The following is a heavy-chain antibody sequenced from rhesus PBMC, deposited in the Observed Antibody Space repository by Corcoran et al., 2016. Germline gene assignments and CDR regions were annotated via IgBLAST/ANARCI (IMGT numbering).Heavy chain of an antibody. CDR3: ARDSRGPRY. V-gene: IGHV4-173*01. Sequence: QLQLQESGPGLVKPSETLSLTCAVSGGSISSNYWSWIHQPPGEGLGWIGRISGGGGSTDYNPSLKSRVTISPDTSKNHFSLKLSSVTAADTAVYYCARDSRGPRYWGQGVLVTVSS. CDR2: ISGGGGST. CDR1: GGSISSNY. J-gene: IGHJ4*01.